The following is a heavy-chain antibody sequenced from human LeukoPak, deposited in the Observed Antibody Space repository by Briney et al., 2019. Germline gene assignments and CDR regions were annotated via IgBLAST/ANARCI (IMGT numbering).Heavy chain of an antibody. D-gene: IGHD4-17*01. CDR1: GFTFSHYW. J-gene: IGHJ5*02. CDR3: AKDVGTVTTGWFDP. Sequence: GGSLRLSCAASGFTFSHYWMSWVRQAPGKGLEWVANINTDGSEKYYVDSVKGRFIISRDNAKNSLYLQMNSLRAEDTALYYCAKDVGTVTTGWFDPWGQGTLVTVSS. CDR2: INTDGSEK. V-gene: IGHV3-7*03.